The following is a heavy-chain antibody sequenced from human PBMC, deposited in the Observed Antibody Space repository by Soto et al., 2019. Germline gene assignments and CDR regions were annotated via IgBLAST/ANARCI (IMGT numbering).Heavy chain of an antibody. CDR3: ARDRNYCISTSCLYYYYGMDV. D-gene: IGHD2-2*01. V-gene: IGHV3-30-3*01. Sequence: GGSLRLSCAASGFTFSSYAMHWVRQAPGKGLEWVALISYDGSIKYFADSVKGRFSISRDNSRNTLYLQMNSLRAEDTAVYYCARDRNYCISTSCLYYYYGMDVWGQGTTVTVSS. CDR1: GFTFSSYA. CDR2: ISYDGSIK. J-gene: IGHJ6*02.